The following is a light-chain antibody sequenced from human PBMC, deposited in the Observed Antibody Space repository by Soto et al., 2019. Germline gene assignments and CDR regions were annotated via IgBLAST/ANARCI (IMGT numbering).Light chain of an antibody. J-gene: IGLJ3*02. CDR1: SSNIGAGYD. CDR3: PSYDSSLRGVV. V-gene: IGLV1-40*01. Sequence: QSVLTQPPSVSGAPGQRVTISCTGSSSNIGAGYDVHWYQQLPGTAPKLLIYGNNNQPSGVPDRFSGSKSGTSASLAITGLQAEDEADYYCPSYDSSLRGVVFGGGTKLTVL. CDR2: GNN.